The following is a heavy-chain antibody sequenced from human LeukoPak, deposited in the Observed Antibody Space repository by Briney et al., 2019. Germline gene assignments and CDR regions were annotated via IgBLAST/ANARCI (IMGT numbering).Heavy chain of an antibody. Sequence: RPSETLSLTCTVSGGSISSSSYYWGWIRQPPGKGLEWIGSIYYSGSTYYNPSLKSRVTISVDTSKNQFSLKLSSVTAADTAVYYCARGAAFVIWGQGTMVTVSS. CDR2: IYYSGST. D-gene: IGHD4/OR15-4a*01. V-gene: IGHV4-39*01. CDR1: GGSISSSSYY. J-gene: IGHJ3*02. CDR3: ARGAAFVI.